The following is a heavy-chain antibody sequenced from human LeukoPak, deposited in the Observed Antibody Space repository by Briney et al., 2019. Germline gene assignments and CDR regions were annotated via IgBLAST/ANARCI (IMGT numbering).Heavy chain of an antibody. D-gene: IGHD3-9*01. Sequence: GASLGHSWVDSGFTFSNYAMSWVRQAPGKKLEWVSAITGSGGITYYADSVKGRFTISRDNSKNTLYLQMNSLRAEDTAVYYCAKWGDYDVLTGYYDPDYWGQGTLVTVSS. CDR2: ITGSGGIT. J-gene: IGHJ4*02. CDR1: GFTFSNYA. CDR3: AKWGDYDVLTGYYDPDY. V-gene: IGHV3-23*01.